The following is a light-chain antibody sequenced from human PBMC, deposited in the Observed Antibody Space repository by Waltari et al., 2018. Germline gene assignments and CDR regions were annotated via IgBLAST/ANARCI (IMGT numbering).Light chain of an antibody. V-gene: IGLV2-14*03. CDR1: NSDIGRYNY. J-gene: IGLJ2*01. CDR3: ASYTSSNTGI. Sequence: QSALTQPASVSGSAGQSIALSCSGTNSDIGRYNYVSWYQQHPGNAPRLIIYDVSRWPSGVSNRFIGSKSGLTASLAISGLQAEDEGDYFCASYTSSNTGIFGGGTRVTVL. CDR2: DVS.